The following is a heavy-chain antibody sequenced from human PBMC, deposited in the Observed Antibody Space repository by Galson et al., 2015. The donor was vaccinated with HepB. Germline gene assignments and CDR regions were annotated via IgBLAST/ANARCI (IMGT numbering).Heavy chain of an antibody. Sequence: SLRLSCAASGFTFDDYTMHWVRQAPGKGLEWVSLISWDGGSTYYADSVKGRFTISRDNSKNSLYLQMNSLRTEDTALYYCAKDLAAAGIPGGGYYYGMDVWGQGTTVTVSS. J-gene: IGHJ6*02. CDR1: GFTFDDYT. CDR3: AKDLAAAGIPGGGYYYGMDV. CDR2: ISWDGGST. D-gene: IGHD6-13*01. V-gene: IGHV3-43*01.